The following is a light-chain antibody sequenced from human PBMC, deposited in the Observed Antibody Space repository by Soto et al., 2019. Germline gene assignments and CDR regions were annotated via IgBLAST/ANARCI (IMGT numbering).Light chain of an antibody. CDR3: QVWDSYSDHVV. CDR1: NIGSKS. V-gene: IGLV3-21*04. Sequence: SYELTQPPSVSVAPGKTARITCGGNNIGSKSVPWYQQKPGQAPRLVISYDNDRPSGIPERLSGSDSGNTATLTISRVEVGDEADYYCQVWDSYSDHVVFGGGTKVTVL. CDR2: YDN. J-gene: IGLJ3*02.